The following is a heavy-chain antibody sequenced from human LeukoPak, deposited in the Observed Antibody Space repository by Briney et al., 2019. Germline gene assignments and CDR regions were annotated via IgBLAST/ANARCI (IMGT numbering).Heavy chain of an antibody. V-gene: IGHV1-46*01. Sequence: ASVKVSCKASGYTFTSYYIHWVRQAPGQGLEWMGIINPSDCSTSYAQKFQDRVTMTRDTSTSTVYMELSSLRSEDTAVYYCARAPGGLGYYFDYWGQGTLVTVSS. D-gene: IGHD6-19*01. CDR1: GYTFTSYY. J-gene: IGHJ4*02. CDR2: INPSDCST. CDR3: ARAPGGLGYYFDY.